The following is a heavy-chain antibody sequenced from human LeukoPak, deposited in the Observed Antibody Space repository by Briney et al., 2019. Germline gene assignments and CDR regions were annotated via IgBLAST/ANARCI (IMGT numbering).Heavy chain of an antibody. D-gene: IGHD6-13*01. Sequence: SETLSLTCTVSGGSISSSSYYWGWIRQPPGKGLEWIGSIYYSGSTYYNPSLKSRVTISVDTSKNQFSLKLSSVTAADTAVYYCAGDPRAAARPRTDYWGQGTLVTVSS. CDR1: GGSISSSSYY. J-gene: IGHJ4*02. CDR3: AGDPRAAARPRTDY. V-gene: IGHV4-39*02. CDR2: IYYSGST.